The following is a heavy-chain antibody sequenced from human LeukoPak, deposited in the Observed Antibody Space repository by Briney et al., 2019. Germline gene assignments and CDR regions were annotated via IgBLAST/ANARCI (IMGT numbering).Heavy chain of an antibody. V-gene: IGHV3-23*01. CDR1: GFTFSSYA. CDR3: AKDLGIAVAGIVVDI. Sequence: GGSLRLSCAASGFTFSSYAMSWVRQAPGKGLEWVSAISGSGGSTYYADSVKGRFTISRDNSKNTLYLQMNSLRAEDTAVYYRAKDLGIAVAGIVVDIWGQGTMVTVSS. J-gene: IGHJ3*02. CDR2: ISGSGGST. D-gene: IGHD6-19*01.